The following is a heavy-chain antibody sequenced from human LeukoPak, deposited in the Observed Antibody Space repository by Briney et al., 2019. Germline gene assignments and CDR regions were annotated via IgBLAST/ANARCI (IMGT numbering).Heavy chain of an antibody. J-gene: IGHJ6*02. CDR2: INHSGST. CDR3: ARTGDDSRNYYGMDV. CDR1: GGSISSTRYY. Sequence: SETLSLTCTVSGGSISSTRYYWGWIRQPPGKGLEWIGEINHSGSTNYNPSLKSRVTISVDTSKNQFSLKLSSVTAADTAVYYCARTGDDSRNYYGMDVWGQGTTVTVSS. V-gene: IGHV4-39*07. D-gene: IGHD3-16*01.